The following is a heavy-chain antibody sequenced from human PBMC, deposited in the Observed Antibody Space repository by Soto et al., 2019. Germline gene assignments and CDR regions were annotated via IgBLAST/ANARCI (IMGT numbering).Heavy chain of an antibody. CDR3: AKDRALVGATTFDY. D-gene: IGHD1-26*01. Sequence: LRLSCAASGFTFSSYAMSWVRQAPGKGLEWVSAISGSGGSTYYADSVKGRLTISRDNSKNTLYLQMNSLRAEDTAVYYCAKDRALVGATTFDYWGQGTLVTVSS. V-gene: IGHV3-23*01. CDR2: ISGSGGST. CDR1: GFTFSSYA. J-gene: IGHJ4*02.